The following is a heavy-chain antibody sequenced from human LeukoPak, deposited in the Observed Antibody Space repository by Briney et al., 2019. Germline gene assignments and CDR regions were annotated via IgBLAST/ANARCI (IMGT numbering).Heavy chain of an antibody. CDR2: ISSTGGTT. Sequence: GGSLRLSCAASGITFSSYGMSWVRQAPGKGLEWVSSISSTGGTTYYADSVKGRFTISRDNSKNSLYLQMNSLRAEDTAVYYCARGELRYFDWPPLNYYYMDVWGKGTTVTISS. CDR1: GITFSSYG. D-gene: IGHD3-9*01. J-gene: IGHJ6*03. V-gene: IGHV3-23*01. CDR3: ARGELRYFDWPPLNYYYMDV.